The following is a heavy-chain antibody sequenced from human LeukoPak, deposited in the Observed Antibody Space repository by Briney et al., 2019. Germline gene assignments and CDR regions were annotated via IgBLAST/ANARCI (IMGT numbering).Heavy chain of an antibody. Sequence: SETLSLTCTMSGDSISRDSWSWLRQPPGKGLELRGYTDDRGTLIYNPSLNSRARFSVDTSKNQFSLTLRSVTVADTAVYFCARKIQLWSYWHFDLWGRGTLVTVSS. CDR3: ARKIQLWSYWHFDL. CDR2: TDDRGTL. CDR1: GDSISRDS. V-gene: IGHV4-59*08. D-gene: IGHD5-18*01. J-gene: IGHJ2*01.